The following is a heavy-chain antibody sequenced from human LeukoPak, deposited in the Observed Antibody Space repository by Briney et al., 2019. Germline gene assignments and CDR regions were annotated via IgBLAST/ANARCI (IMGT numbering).Heavy chain of an antibody. CDR1: GYTFTGYY. Sequence: ASVKASCKASGYTFTGYYMHWVRQAPGQGLEWMGWINPNSGGTNYAQKFQGRVTMTRDTSISTAYMELSRLRSDDTAVYYCASERFLEWLPNYYYYGMDVWGQGTTVTVSS. CDR3: ASERFLEWLPNYYYYGMDV. V-gene: IGHV1-2*02. CDR2: INPNSGGT. D-gene: IGHD3-3*01. J-gene: IGHJ6*02.